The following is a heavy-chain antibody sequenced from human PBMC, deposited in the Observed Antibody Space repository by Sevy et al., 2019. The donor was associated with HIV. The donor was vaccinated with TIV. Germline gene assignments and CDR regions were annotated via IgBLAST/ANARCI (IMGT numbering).Heavy chain of an antibody. Sequence: GGSLRLSCAASGFTFDDYAMHWVRQAPGKGLEWVSGISWNSGSIGYADSVKGRFTISRDNAKNSLYLQMNSLRAEDTALYYCAKDAAYYGSWMGYYYYYGMDVWGQGTTVTVSS. D-gene: IGHD3-10*01. CDR3: AKDAAYYGSWMGYYYYYGMDV. J-gene: IGHJ6*02. CDR2: ISWNSGSI. V-gene: IGHV3-9*01. CDR1: GFTFDDYA.